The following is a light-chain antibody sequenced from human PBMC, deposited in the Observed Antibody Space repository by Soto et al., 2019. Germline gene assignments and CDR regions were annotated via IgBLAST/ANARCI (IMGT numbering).Light chain of an antibody. CDR2: GAS. J-gene: IGKJ5*01. V-gene: IGKV1-12*01. CDR1: QGISSW. CDR3: QQANSFPQT. Sequence: DIQMTHSPSSVSASVGDRVTITFRASQGISSWLAWYQQRPGKAPKLLIFGASTLQTGVPSRFSGSGSGTDFTLTISSLQPEDFATYYCQQANSFPQTFGQGTRLEIK.